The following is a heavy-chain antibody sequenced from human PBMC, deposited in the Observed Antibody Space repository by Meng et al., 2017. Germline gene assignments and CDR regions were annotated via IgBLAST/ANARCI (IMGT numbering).Heavy chain of an antibody. V-gene: IGHV1-2*06. CDR3: ARDEDISAAGKLFGDY. D-gene: IGHD6-25*01. CDR2: NNPKSGDT. Sequence: GVLVEAGCGVKDPGAAGKVSCKASGYHCPDYDISWVRRAPGQGLEWMGRNNPKSGDTHYAQKFQARVTMTGDTSISTAYMELSGLRSDDTAMYYCARDEDISAAGKLFGDYWGQGTLVTVSS. CDR1: GYHCPDYD. J-gene: IGHJ4*02.